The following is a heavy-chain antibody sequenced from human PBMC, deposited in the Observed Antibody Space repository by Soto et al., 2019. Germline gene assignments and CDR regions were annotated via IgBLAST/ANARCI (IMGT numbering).Heavy chain of an antibody. CDR2: IYYSGST. CDR3: ARDYGGKKWYYLDY. CDR1: GGSISSGGYY. Sequence: SETLSLTCTVSGGSISSGGYYWSWIRQHPGKGLEWIGYIYYSGSTYYNPSLKSRVTISVDTSKNQFSLKLSSVTAADTAVYYCARDYGGKKWYYLDYRGQGTLVTVSS. J-gene: IGHJ4*02. D-gene: IGHD2-15*01. V-gene: IGHV4-31*03.